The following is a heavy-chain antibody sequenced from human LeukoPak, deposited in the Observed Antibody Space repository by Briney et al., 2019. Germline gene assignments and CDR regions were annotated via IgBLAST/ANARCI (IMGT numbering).Heavy chain of an antibody. J-gene: IGHJ4*02. CDR3: ARDPPCWGGSCQFTDTTLDY. D-gene: IGHD2-15*01. V-gene: IGHV1-18*04. CDR1: SYTFTNYG. CDR2: ISASDGKT. Sequence: ASVKVSCKASSYTFTNYGITWVRQAPGQGLEWMGWISASDGKTKYSQKLQGRVTMSTDTSTNTAYMELRSLRADDTAVYYCARDPPCWGGSCQFTDTTLDYWGQGTLVTVSS.